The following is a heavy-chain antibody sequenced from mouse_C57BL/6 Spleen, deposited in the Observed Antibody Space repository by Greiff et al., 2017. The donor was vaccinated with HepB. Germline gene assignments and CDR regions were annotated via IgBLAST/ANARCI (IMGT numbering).Heavy chain of an antibody. Sequence: VQLQQPGAELVKPGASVKLSCKASGYTFTSYWMHWVKQRPGQGLEWIGMIHPNSGSTNYNEKFKSKATLTVDKSSSTAYMQRSSLTSEDSAVDYCARGGGPQATSWFAYWGQVALVTVSA. CDR1: GYTFTSYW. CDR3: ARGGGPQATSWFAY. D-gene: IGHD3-2*02. J-gene: IGHJ3*01. CDR2: IHPNSGST. V-gene: IGHV1-64*01.